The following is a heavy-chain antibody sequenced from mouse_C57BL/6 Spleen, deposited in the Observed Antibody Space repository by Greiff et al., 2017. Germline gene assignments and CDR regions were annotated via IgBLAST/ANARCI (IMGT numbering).Heavy chain of an antibody. CDR1: GYTFTDYN. Sequence: VQLQQSGPELVKPGASVKMSCKASGYTFTDYNMHWVKQSHGKSLEWIGYINPNNGGTSYNQKFKGKATLTVNKSSSTAYMELRSLTSEDSAVYYCARANYDYDVFDYWGQGTTLTVSS. CDR2: INPNNGGT. D-gene: IGHD2-4*01. J-gene: IGHJ2*01. V-gene: IGHV1-22*01. CDR3: ARANYDYDVFDY.